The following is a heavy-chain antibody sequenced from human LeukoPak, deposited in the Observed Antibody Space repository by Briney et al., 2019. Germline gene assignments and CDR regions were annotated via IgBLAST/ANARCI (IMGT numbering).Heavy chain of an antibody. CDR2: IYHSGST. J-gene: IGHJ4*02. V-gene: IGHV4-38-2*01. D-gene: IGHD3-3*01. CDR3: ARRRDYDFWSGYYTPSFDY. Sequence: PSETLSLTCAVSGYSISSGYYWGWIRQPPGKGLEWIGSIYHSGSTYYNPSLKSRVTISVDTSKNQFSLKLCSVTAADTAVYYCARRRDYDFWSGYYTPSFDYWGQGTLVTVSS. CDR1: GYSISSGYY.